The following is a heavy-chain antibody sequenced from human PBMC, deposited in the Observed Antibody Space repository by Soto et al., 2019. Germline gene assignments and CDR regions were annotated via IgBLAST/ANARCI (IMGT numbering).Heavy chain of an antibody. Sequence: EVQLLESGGGLVQPGGSLRLSCAASGFTFSTYAMSWVRQTPGKGLEWVSSISGPGGSTYYADSVKGRFTISRDNSKHTLYLQMNSLRAEDTALYYCAKWPHLRFLEWYGPLTPDKTWFDPWGQGTLVTVSS. CDR3: AKWPHLRFLEWYGPLTPDKTWFDP. CDR2: ISGPGGST. D-gene: IGHD3-3*01. J-gene: IGHJ5*02. CDR1: GFTFSTYA. V-gene: IGHV3-23*01.